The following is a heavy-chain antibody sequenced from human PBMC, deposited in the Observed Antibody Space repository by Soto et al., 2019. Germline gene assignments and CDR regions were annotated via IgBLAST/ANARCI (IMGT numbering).Heavy chain of an antibody. J-gene: IGHJ5*02. CDR1: GGSISSYY. Sequence: PSETLSLTCTVSGGSISSYYWSWIRQPAGKGLEWIGRIYTSGSTNYNPSLKSRVTMSVDTSKNQFSLKLSSVTAADTAVYYCARVDFYGSGSYFHNWFDPWGQGTLVTV. CDR2: IYTSGST. D-gene: IGHD3-10*01. CDR3: ARVDFYGSGSYFHNWFDP. V-gene: IGHV4-4*07.